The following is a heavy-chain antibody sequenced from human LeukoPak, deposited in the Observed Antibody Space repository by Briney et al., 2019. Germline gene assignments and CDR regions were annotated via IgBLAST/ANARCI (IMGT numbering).Heavy chain of an antibody. CDR2: IRSKANSYAT. Sequence: GGSLRLSCAASGFTFSGSAMHWVRQASGKGLEWVGRIRSKANSYATAYAASVKGRFTISRDDSKNTAYLQMNSLKTEDTAVYYCTRDWDLSTKQYKYYFDYWGQGTLSPSPQ. V-gene: IGHV3-73*01. J-gene: IGHJ4*02. CDR3: TRDWDLSTKQYKYYFDY. CDR1: GFTFSGSA. D-gene: IGHD1-1*01.